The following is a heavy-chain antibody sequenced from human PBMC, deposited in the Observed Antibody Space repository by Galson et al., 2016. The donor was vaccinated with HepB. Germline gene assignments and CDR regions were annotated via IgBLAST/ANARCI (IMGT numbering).Heavy chain of an antibody. D-gene: IGHD1-1*01. V-gene: IGHV1-3*01. CDR3: ARPTLTNRKAFDI. CDR1: GYSFTTYL. Sequence: SVKVSCKASGYSFTTYLTHWVRQAPGQRLEWMGWINAGNGNTMYSEKFQARVTITTDTSASTAYLDLSDLRSEDTAVYYCARPTLTNRKAFDIWGQGTMVTVSS. CDR2: INAGNGNT. J-gene: IGHJ3*02.